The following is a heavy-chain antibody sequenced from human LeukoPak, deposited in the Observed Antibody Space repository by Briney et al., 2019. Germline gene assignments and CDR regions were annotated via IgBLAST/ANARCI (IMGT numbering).Heavy chain of an antibody. CDR2: ISSSGSTI. Sequence: GGSLRLSCAASGFTFSSYEMNWVRQAPGKGLEWVSYISSSGSTIYYADSVKGRFTISRDNSKNTLYLQMNSLRAEDTAVYYCAKDRRYSSRDFDYWGQGTLVTVSS. CDR1: GFTFSSYE. J-gene: IGHJ4*02. CDR3: AKDRRYSSRDFDY. V-gene: IGHV3-48*03. D-gene: IGHD6-13*01.